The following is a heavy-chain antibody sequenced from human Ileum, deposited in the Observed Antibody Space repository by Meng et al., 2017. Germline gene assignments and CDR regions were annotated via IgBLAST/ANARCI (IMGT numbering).Heavy chain of an antibody. CDR3: ARGTGDIRVGFDY. CDR2: IHHSGST. CDR1: GASIIGVNW. J-gene: IGHJ4*02. Sequence: GQLQEAGPGLGKPSGTLPLTCTVSGASIIGVNWWTWVRQTPGKGLEWIGEIHHSGSTNSIPSLKSRVTLSVDKSKNQFSLSMTSVTAADTAVYYCARGTGDIRVGFDYWGQGTLVTVSS. V-gene: IGHV4-4*02. D-gene: IGHD7-27*01.